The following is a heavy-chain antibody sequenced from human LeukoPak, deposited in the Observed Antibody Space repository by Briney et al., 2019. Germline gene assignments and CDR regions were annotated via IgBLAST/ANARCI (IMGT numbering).Heavy chain of an antibody. D-gene: IGHD6-6*01. CDR2: INHSGST. CDR3: ARHPRYSSSPED. J-gene: IGHJ4*02. CDR1: GGSFSGYC. V-gene: IGHV4-34*01. Sequence: SETLSLTCAVYGGSFSGYCWTWIRQPPGKGLEWIGEINHSGSTNYNPSLKSRVTISVDTSKNQFSLKVSSVTAADTAVYYCARHPRYSSSPEDWGQGTLVTVSS.